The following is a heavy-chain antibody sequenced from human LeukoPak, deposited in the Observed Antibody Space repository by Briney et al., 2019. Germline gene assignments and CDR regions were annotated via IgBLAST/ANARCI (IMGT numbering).Heavy chain of an antibody. CDR1: GFTFSSYA. Sequence: GGSLRLSCAASGFTFSSYAMSWVRQAPGKGLEWVSAISGSGGSTYYADSVKGRFTISRDNSKNTLYLQMNSLRAEGTAVYYCAKAPPRYCSGGSCYSYNWFDPWGQGTLVTVSS. CDR2: ISGSGGST. V-gene: IGHV3-23*01. CDR3: AKAPPRYCSGGSCYSYNWFDP. D-gene: IGHD2-15*01. J-gene: IGHJ5*02.